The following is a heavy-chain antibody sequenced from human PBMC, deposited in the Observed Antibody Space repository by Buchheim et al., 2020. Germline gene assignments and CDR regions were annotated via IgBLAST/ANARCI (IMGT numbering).Heavy chain of an antibody. D-gene: IGHD6-19*01. CDR1: GASINSGGYY. V-gene: IGHV4-39*07. CDR2: IYSGGST. J-gene: IGHJ6*02. CDR3: ARGSYQTGWRGFSYYSMDV. Sequence: HLQGSGPGLVRPSETLSLTCTVSGASINSGGYYWDWVRQPPGKGLEGVGHIYSGGSTYFNPSLKSRVTISFDASNNQISLMLTSVTAADTGTYYCARGSYQTGWRGFSYYSMDVWSQGT.